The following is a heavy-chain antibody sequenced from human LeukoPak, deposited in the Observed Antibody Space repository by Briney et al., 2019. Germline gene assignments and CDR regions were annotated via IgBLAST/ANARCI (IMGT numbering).Heavy chain of an antibody. J-gene: IGHJ6*02. Sequence: SQTLSLTCTVSGGSISGGDYYWSWIRQPPGKGLEWIGYIYYSGSTYYNPSLKSRVTISVDTSKNQFSLKLSSVTAADTAVYYCARDGGYGDYYYYGMDVWGQGTTVTVSS. D-gene: IGHD4-17*01. CDR1: GGSISGGDYY. CDR3: ARDGGYGDYYYYGMDV. CDR2: IYYSGST. V-gene: IGHV4-30-4*01.